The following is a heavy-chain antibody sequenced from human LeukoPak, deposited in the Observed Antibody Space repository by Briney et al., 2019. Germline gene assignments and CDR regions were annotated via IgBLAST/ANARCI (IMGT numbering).Heavy chain of an antibody. D-gene: IGHD4-17*01. Sequence: SGTLSLTCAVSGGSISSSNWWSWVRQPPGKGLEWIGEIYHSGSTNYNPSLKSRVTISVDKSKNQFSLKLSSVTAADTAVYYCARRGGDYGARGWYNWFDPWGQGTLVTVSS. V-gene: IGHV4-4*02. J-gene: IGHJ5*02. CDR3: ARRGGDYGARGWYNWFDP. CDR1: GGSISSSNW. CDR2: IYHSGST.